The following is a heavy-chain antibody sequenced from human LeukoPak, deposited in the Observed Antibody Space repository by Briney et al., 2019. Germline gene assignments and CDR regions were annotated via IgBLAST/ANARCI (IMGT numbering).Heavy chain of an antibody. CDR2: INPNSGAT. CDR1: GYTFTGYH. CDR3: ARLNGNHFDY. D-gene: IGHD1-14*01. Sequence: GASVKVSCKASGYTFTGYHMHWVRQAPGQGLEWTAWINPNSGATDYAQKFQGRVTMTRDTSTSTAYMELSRLRSDDTAVYYCARLNGNHFDYWGQGTLVTVSS. J-gene: IGHJ4*02. V-gene: IGHV1-2*02.